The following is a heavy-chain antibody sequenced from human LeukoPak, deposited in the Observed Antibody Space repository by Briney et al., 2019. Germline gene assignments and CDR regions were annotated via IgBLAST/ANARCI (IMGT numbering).Heavy chain of an antibody. V-gene: IGHV3-30*18. CDR1: GFTFSSYG. CDR3: AKDRGKSQLLVEFDY. Sequence: QPGRSLRLSCASAGFTFSSYGMHWVRQAPGKGLELVAVISYDGSNKYYADSVKGRFTISRDNSKNTLYLQMNSLRAEDTAVYYCAKDRGKSQLLVEFDYWCQGTLVTVSS. D-gene: IGHD2-2*01. J-gene: IGHJ4*02. CDR2: ISYDGSNK.